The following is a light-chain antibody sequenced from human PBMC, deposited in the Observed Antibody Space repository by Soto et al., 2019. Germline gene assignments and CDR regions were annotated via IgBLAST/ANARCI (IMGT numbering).Light chain of an antibody. CDR2: KAS. CDR1: QSISSW. Sequence: DIQMTQSPSTLSASVGDRVTITCRASQSISSWLAWYQQKPGKAPKLLIYKASTLKSGVPSRFSGSGSGTEFTLTISSLQPDDFATYYCQQYNNLWTFGQGTKVDI. J-gene: IGKJ1*01. CDR3: QQYNNLWT. V-gene: IGKV1-5*03.